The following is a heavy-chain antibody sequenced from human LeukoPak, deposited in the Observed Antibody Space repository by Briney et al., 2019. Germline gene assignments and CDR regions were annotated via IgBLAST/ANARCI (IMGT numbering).Heavy chain of an antibody. CDR3: ARQLGDSSSWYGYYLDV. Sequence: SETLSLTCAVYGGSFSGYYWSWIRQPPGKGLEWIGEINHSGSINYNPSLKSRVTISVDTSKNQFSLKLSSVTAADTAVYYCARQLGDSSSWYGYYLDVWGKGTTVTISS. D-gene: IGHD6-13*01. V-gene: IGHV4-34*01. CDR1: GGSFSGYY. CDR2: INHSGSI. J-gene: IGHJ6*03.